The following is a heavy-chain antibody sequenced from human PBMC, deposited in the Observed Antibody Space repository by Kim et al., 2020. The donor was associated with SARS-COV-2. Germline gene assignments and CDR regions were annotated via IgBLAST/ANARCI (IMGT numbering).Heavy chain of an antibody. CDR2: IYYSGST. CDR1: GGSISSSSYY. J-gene: IGHJ4*02. Sequence: SETLSLTCTVSGGSISSSSYYWGWIRQPPGKGLEWIGSIYYSGSTYYNPSLKSRVTISVDTSKNQFSLKLSSVTAADTAVYYCARDYYDSSGYSRSGSFFDYWGQGTLVTVSS. V-gene: IGHV4-39*07. D-gene: IGHD3-22*01. CDR3: ARDYYDSSGYSRSGSFFDY.